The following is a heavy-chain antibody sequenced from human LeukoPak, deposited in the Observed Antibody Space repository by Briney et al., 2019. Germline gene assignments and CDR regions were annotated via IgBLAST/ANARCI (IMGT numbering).Heavy chain of an antibody. CDR1: GFTFSSYW. CDR3: ARGGGSSGYYYYYYMDV. D-gene: IGHD6-19*01. V-gene: IGHV3-7*01. CDR2: IKQDGSEK. Sequence: GGSLRLSCAASGFTFSSYWMSWVRQAPGKGLEWVANIKQDGSEKYYVDSVKGRFTISRDNAKNSLYLQMNSLRAEDTAVYYCARGGGSSGYYYYYYMDVRGKGTTVTVSS. J-gene: IGHJ6*03.